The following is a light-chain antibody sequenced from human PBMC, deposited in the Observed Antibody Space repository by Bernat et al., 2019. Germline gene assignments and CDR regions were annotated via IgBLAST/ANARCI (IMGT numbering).Light chain of an antibody. J-gene: IGLJ3*02. CDR1: SSDVGGYNY. Sequence: QSALTQPASVSGSPGQSITISCTGTSSDVGGYNYVSWYQQHPGRAPKLMIYDVRDRPSGISNRFSGSKSGNTASLTISGLLAEDEADYYCSSYTSSNTLVFGGGTRLTVL. V-gene: IGLV2-14*03. CDR3: SSYTSSNTLV. CDR2: DVR.